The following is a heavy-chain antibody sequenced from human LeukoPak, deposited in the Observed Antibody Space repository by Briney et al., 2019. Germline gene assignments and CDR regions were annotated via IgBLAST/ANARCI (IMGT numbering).Heavy chain of an antibody. CDR2: IYTGGST. Sequence: GGSLRLSCSASGFTVSSNYMSWVRQAPGKGLEWVSAIYTGGSTYYAGSVKGRFTISRDNSKNTLYLQMNSLRAEDTAVYYCAKDPNGDYIGAFDIWGQGTMVTVSS. D-gene: IGHD4-17*01. J-gene: IGHJ3*02. V-gene: IGHV3-66*01. CDR1: GFTVSSNY. CDR3: AKDPNGDYIGAFDI.